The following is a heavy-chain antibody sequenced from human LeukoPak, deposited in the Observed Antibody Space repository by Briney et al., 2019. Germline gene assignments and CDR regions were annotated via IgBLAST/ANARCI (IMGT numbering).Heavy chain of an antibody. J-gene: IGHJ6*03. V-gene: IGHV4-34*01. D-gene: IGHD3-10*01. CDR1: GGSFSGYY. Sequence: PSETLSLTCAVYGGSFSGYYWSWIRQPPGKGLEWIGEINHSGSTNYNPSLKSRVTISVDTSKNQFSLKLSSVTAADTAVYYCARHLRWGTNGSGSRYYYYYYYMDVWGKGTTVTISS. CDR3: ARHLRWGTNGSGSRYYYYYYYMDV. CDR2: INHSGST.